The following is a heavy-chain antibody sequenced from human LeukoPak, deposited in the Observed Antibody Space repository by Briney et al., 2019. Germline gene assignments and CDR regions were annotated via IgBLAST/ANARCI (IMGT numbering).Heavy chain of an antibody. Sequence: SSETLSLTCTVSGGSITGYYWSWIRQPPGKGLEWIGYISYSGSTNSNPSLKSRATMSVDTSKNQFSLKLSSVTAADTAVYYCASLYDFYYYFDYWGQGTLVTVSS. CDR2: ISYSGST. J-gene: IGHJ4*02. CDR3: ASLYDFYYYFDY. D-gene: IGHD5/OR15-5a*01. CDR1: GGSITGYY. V-gene: IGHV4-59*01.